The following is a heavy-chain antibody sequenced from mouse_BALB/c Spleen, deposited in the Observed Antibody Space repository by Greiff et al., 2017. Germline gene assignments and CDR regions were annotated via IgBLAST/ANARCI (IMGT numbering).Heavy chain of an antibody. CDR3: ARGLWDEAWFAY. Sequence: DVQLVESGGGLVKPGGSLKLSCAASGFTFSSYAMSWVRQTPEKRLEWVASISSGGSTYYPDSVKGRFTISRDNARNILYLQMSSLRSEDTAMYYCARGLWDEAWFAYWGQGTLVTVSA. CDR2: ISSGGST. D-gene: IGHD4-1*01. J-gene: IGHJ3*01. V-gene: IGHV5-6-5*01. CDR1: GFTFSSYA.